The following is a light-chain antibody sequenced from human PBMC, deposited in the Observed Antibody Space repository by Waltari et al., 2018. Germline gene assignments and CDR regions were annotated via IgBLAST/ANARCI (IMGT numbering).Light chain of an antibody. V-gene: IGLV1-51*02. CDR1: TSNIGNNY. CDR2: GGE. J-gene: IGLJ2*01. CDR3: GTWDNNLSALV. Sequence: QSVLTQPPSVSAAPGQKVTISCSGSTSNIGNNYVSWYQQLPGAAPKVFIDGGEKRPSGIPSRFSGSKSGTSASLGISGLQTGDEAAYYCGTWDNNLSALVFGGGTKLTVL.